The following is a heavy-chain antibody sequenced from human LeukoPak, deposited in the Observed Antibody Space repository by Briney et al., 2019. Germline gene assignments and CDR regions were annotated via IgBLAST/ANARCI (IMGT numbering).Heavy chain of an antibody. J-gene: IGHJ3*02. CDR3: ARDYDFWSDYAFDI. V-gene: IGHV4-61*02. CDR1: GGSISSGSYY. CDR2: IYTSGST. Sequence: PSETLSLTCTVSGGSISSGSYYWSWIRQPAGKGLEWIGRIYTSGSTNYNPSLKSRVTISVDTSKNQFSLKLSSVTAADTAVYYCARDYDFWSDYAFDIWGQGTMVTVSS. D-gene: IGHD3-3*01.